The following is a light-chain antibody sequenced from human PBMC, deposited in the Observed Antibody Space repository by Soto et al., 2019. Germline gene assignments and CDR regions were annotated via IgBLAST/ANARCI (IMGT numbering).Light chain of an antibody. J-gene: IGLJ1*01. CDR2: EVS. CDR1: SSDVGGYNY. V-gene: IGLV2-14*01. CDR3: SSYTTSSTLGYV. Sequence: QSVLTQPASVSGSPGQSITISCTGTSSDVGGYNYVSWYQQHPDKAPKLMIYEVSNRPSGISNRFSGSKSGNTASLTISGLQADDEADYYCSSYTTSSTLGYVFGTGTQLTVL.